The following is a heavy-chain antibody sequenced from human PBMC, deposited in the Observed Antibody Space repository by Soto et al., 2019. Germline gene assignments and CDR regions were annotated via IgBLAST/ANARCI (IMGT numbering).Heavy chain of an antibody. V-gene: IGHV4-61*01. CDR3: ARAIGYSSTWYDS. CDR1: GASVSDGSDF. Sequence: SETLSLTCAVSGASVSDGSDFWSWIRQPPGKGLEWLGYLSYGGSTRYNPSLKSRVTISSDTSKNQFSLRLFSVTAADTALYYCARAIGYSSTWYDSWGQGQLVTVSS. CDR2: LSYGGST. J-gene: IGHJ5*01. D-gene: IGHD6-13*01.